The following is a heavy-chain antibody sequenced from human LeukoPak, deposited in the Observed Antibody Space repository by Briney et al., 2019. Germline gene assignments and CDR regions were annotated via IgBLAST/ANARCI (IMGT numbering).Heavy chain of an antibody. CDR1: GFTFSNCV. J-gene: IGHJ4*02. CDR2: ITESGDGT. CDR3: AKSYSSWAGNFDY. V-gene: IGHV3-23*01. Sequence: PGGSLRLSCAASGFTFSNCVLNWVRQAPGKGLEWVSHITESGDGTYYADSVKGRFTISRDNSKNTLYLQMNNLRADDTAVYYCAKSYSSWAGNFDYWGQGTLVTVSS. D-gene: IGHD6-13*01.